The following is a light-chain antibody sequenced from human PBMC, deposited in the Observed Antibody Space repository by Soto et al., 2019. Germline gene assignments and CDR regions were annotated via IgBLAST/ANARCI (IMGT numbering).Light chain of an antibody. CDR1: QSVSSSY. CDR3: QQYNSSPPEFT. J-gene: IGKJ3*01. Sequence: EIVLTQSPGTLSLSPGERATLSCRASQSVSSSYLAWYQQRPGQAPRLLIFGASYRATGIPDRFSGSGSGTDFTLTISRLEPEDFAVYYCQQYNSSPPEFTFGPGTKVDNK. V-gene: IGKV3-20*01. CDR2: GAS.